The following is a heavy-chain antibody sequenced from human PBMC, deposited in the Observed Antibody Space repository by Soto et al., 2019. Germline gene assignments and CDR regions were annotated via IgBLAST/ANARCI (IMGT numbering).Heavy chain of an antibody. V-gene: IGHV3-43*01. Sequence: PGGSLRLSCAASGFTFDDYTMHWVRQAPGKGLEWVSLISWDGGSTYYADSVKGRFTISRDNSKNSLYLQMNSLRAEDTAVYYCARDPNIVLVPAALRSYYYYYGMDVWGQGTTVTVSS. CDR3: ARDPNIVLVPAALRSYYYYYGMDV. D-gene: IGHD2-2*01. J-gene: IGHJ6*02. CDR2: ISWDGGST. CDR1: GFTFDDYT.